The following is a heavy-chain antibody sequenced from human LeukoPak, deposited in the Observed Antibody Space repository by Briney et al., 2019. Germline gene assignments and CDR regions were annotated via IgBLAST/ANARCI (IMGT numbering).Heavy chain of an antibody. CDR3: ARDRGGSYSAIDY. Sequence: GGSLRLSCAASGFTFSSYEMNWVRKAPGKGLEWVSYISSSGSTIYYADSVKGRFTISRDNAKNSLYLQMNSLRAEDTAVYYCARDRGGSYSAIDYWGQGTLVTVSS. CDR2: ISSSGSTI. V-gene: IGHV3-48*03. CDR1: GFTFSSYE. J-gene: IGHJ4*02. D-gene: IGHD1-26*01.